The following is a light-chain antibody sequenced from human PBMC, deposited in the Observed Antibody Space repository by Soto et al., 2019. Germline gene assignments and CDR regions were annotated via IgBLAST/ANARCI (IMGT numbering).Light chain of an antibody. CDR2: DVS. CDR1: HSDVGGYDR. V-gene: IGLV2-14*03. CDR3: TSFTSTNTWV. J-gene: IGLJ3*02. Sequence: QSVLTQPASLSGSPGQSITISCTGTHSDVGGYDRFSWSQQHPGKPPKLIIFDVSYRPSGVSNRFSGSKSGNTAYLTISGLQPEYEGDYYCTSFTSTNTWVFGGGPKLTVL.